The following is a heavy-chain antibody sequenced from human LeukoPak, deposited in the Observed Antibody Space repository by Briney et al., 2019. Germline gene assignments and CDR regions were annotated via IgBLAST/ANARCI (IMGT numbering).Heavy chain of an antibody. CDR2: ISSSSSYI. J-gene: IGHJ2*01. V-gene: IGHV3-21*01. D-gene: IGHD6-25*01. CDR3: AREAALGYFDL. CDR1: GFTLSSYS. Sequence: GGSLRLSCAASGFTLSSYSMNWVRQAPGKGLEWVSSISSSSSYIYYADSVKGRFTISRDNAKNSLYLQMNSLRAEDTAVYYCAREAALGYFDLWGRGTQVTVSP.